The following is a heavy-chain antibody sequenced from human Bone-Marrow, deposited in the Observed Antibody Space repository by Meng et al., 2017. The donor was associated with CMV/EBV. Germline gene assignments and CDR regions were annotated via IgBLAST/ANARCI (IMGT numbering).Heavy chain of an antibody. D-gene: IGHD3-3*01. Sequence: GGSLRLSCAASGFTLSDYYMDWVRQVPGKGLEWVGRSRNKPNNYTTEYAASVKGRFTLSRDDSKSIAYLQMNSLKTEDTAVYYCTSLEWSYYYYGMDVWGQGTTVTVSS. V-gene: IGHV3-72*01. J-gene: IGHJ6*02. CDR2: SRNKPNNYTT. CDR1: GFTLSDYY. CDR3: TSLEWSYYYYGMDV.